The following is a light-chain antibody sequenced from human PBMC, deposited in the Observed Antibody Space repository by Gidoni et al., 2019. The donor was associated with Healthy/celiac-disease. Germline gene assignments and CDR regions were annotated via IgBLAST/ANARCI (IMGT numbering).Light chain of an antibody. Sequence: EIVFTQSPVTLSLSPGERATLSCGASESVSSHLAWYQPKPGQAPRLLIYDASNRATGIPARFSGSGSGTDFTLTISSLEPEDFAVYYCQQRSNWPPLFXGXTKVEIK. J-gene: IGKJ4*01. CDR1: ESVSSH. CDR2: DAS. CDR3: QQRSNWPPL. V-gene: IGKV3-11*01.